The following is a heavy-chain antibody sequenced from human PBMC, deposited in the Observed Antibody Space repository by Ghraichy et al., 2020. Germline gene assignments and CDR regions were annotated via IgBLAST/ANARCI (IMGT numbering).Heavy chain of an antibody. CDR3: ARVAHRNPYACTNGVCYTGWFDP. Sequence: SETLSLTCTVSGGSISSYYWSWIRQPPGKGLEWIGYIYYSGSTNYNPSLKSRVTISVDTSKNQFSLKLSSVTAADTAVYYCARVAHRNPYACTNGVCYTGWFDPWGQGTLVTVSS. CDR1: GGSISSYY. V-gene: IGHV4-59*01. CDR2: IYYSGST. J-gene: IGHJ5*02. D-gene: IGHD2-8*01.